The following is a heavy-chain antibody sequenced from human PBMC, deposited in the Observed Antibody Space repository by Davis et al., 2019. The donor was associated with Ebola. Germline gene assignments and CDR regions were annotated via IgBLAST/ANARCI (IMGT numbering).Heavy chain of an antibody. J-gene: IGHJ4*02. CDR2: ISYDGSNK. V-gene: IGHV3-30*03. D-gene: IGHD4-17*01. Sequence: PGGSLRLSCAASGFTFSSYGMHWVRQAPGKGLEWVAVISYDGSNKYYADSVKGRFTISRDNSKNTLYLQMNSLRAEDTAVYYCAVGGRMVTTVRYFDYWGQGTLVTVSS. CDR1: GFTFSSYG. CDR3: AVGGRMVTTVRYFDY.